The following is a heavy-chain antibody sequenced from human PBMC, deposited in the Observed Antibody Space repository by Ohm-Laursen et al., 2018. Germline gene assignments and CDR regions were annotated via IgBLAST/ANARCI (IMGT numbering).Heavy chain of an antibody. J-gene: IGHJ4*02. CDR3: ARSFDTYYFDL. CDR2: IYYSGST. CDR1: GGSITSYY. V-gene: IGHV4-59*12. Sequence: TLSLTCTVSGGSITSYYWSWIRQPPGTGLEWIGSIYYSGSTNYNPSLQSRVTMSVDTSKSQFSLKVNSVTAADTAVYYCARSFDTYYFDLWGQGTLVTVSS.